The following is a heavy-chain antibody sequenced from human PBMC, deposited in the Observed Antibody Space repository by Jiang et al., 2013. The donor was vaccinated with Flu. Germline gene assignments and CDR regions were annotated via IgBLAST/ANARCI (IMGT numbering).Heavy chain of an antibody. CDR1: GGTFSSSA. V-gene: IGHV1-18*01. Sequence: SGAEVKKPGSSVKVSCKASGGTFSSSAISWVRQAPGQGLEWMGWISAYNGNTNYAQKLQGRVTMTTDTSTSTAYMELRSLRSDDTAVYYCARDSRYLGYCSGGSCYWGYFDYWGQGTLVTVSS. J-gene: IGHJ4*02. D-gene: IGHD2-15*01. CDR3: ARDSRYLGYCSGGSCYWGYFDY. CDR2: ISAYNGNT.